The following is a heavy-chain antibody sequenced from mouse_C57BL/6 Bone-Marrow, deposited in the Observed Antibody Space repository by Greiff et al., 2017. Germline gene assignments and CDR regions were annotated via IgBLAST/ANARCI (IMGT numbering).Heavy chain of an antibody. CDR2: IYPRRGNT. J-gene: IGHJ3*01. V-gene: IGHV1-81*01. D-gene: IGHD2-4*01. CDR3: AGGLRRWVAY. Sequence: VHLVESGAELARPGASVKLSCKASGYTFTSYGISWVKQSTGQGLAWIGEIYPRRGNTYYNETFKGKATLTADKSSSTAYMERRGLTSEDSAVYFGAGGLRRWVAYWGQGTLVTVAA. CDR1: GYTFTSYG.